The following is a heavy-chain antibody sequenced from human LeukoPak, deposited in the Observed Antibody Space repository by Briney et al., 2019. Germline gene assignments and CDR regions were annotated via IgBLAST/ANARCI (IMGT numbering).Heavy chain of an antibody. V-gene: IGHV3-30*02. J-gene: IGHJ4*02. CDR2: IRYDGSNK. CDR1: GFTFSSYG. D-gene: IGHD2-2*01. Sequence: PGGSLRLSCAASGFTFSSYGMHWVRQAPGKGLEWVAFIRYDGSNKYYADSVKGRFTISRDNSKNTLYLQMNSLRAEDTAVYYCAKDIVVVGDGGDSWGQGTLVTVSS. CDR3: AKDIVVVGDGGDS.